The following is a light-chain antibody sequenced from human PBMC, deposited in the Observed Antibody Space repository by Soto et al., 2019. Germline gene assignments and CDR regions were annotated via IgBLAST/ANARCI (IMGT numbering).Light chain of an antibody. CDR3: QHYNSYSEA. CDR2: KAS. CDR1: HTIVSL. J-gene: IGKJ1*01. V-gene: IGKV1-5*03. Sequence: DIQMTQSPSTLSGSVGDRVTITCRASHTIVSLLAWYQQKPGKAPKLLIYKASTLKSGVPSRFSGSGSGTEFTLTISSLQPDDFATYYCQHYNSYSEAFGQGTKVDIK.